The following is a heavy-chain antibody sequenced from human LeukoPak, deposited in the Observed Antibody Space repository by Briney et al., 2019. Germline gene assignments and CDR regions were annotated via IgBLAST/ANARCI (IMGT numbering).Heavy chain of an antibody. V-gene: IGHV4-59*12. D-gene: IGHD5-12*01. CDR2: IYYSGST. J-gene: IGHJ5*02. Sequence: KPSETLSLTCTVSGGSISSYYWSWIRQPPGKGLEWIGYIYYSGSTNYNPSLKSRVTISVDTSKNQFSLKLSSVTAADTAVYYCARGLLLKWLRFFSFNWFDPWGQGTLVTVSS. CDR3: ARGLLLKWLRFFSFNWFDP. CDR1: GGSISSYY.